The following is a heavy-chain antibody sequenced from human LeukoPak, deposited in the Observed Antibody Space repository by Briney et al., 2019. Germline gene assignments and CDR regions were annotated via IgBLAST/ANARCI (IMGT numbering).Heavy chain of an antibody. CDR3: AGDPQGYSSSWGNWFDP. D-gene: IGHD6-13*01. J-gene: IGHJ5*02. CDR1: GGSISSYY. Sequence: SETLSLTCTVSGGSISSYYWSWIRQPAGKGLEWIGRIYTSGSTNYNPSLKSRVTMSVDTSKNQFSLKLSSVTAADTAVYYCAGDPQGYSSSWGNWFDPWGQGTLVTVSS. CDR2: IYTSGST. V-gene: IGHV4-4*07.